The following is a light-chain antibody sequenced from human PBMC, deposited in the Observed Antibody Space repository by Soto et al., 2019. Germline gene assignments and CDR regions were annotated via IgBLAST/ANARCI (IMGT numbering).Light chain of an antibody. CDR3: QQYDYWWT. J-gene: IGKJ1*01. Sequence: THSPATLSRSPGGIATLSVRASQSIHTSLAWYQQKSGQVPRLLIYSASARATDVPARFSGSGSGTDFSLTISSLQSEDFGVYYCQQYDYWWTFGQGTKVDIK. CDR1: QSIHTS. CDR2: SAS. V-gene: IGKV3-15*01.